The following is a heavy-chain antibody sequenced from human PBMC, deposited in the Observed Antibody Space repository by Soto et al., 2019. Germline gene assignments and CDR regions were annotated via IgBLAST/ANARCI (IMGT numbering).Heavy chain of an antibody. Sequence: QAQLVESGGGLVKPGGSLTLSCAVSGFKVTDYYMSWLRQAPGKGLDWFAMISRSGNTIHYADSVNGRFTISKDNAKNSLYLQMTSLSPEDTAVYYCARGADVFLYSYMDVWGKGTTVIVSS. J-gene: IGHJ6*04. CDR1: GFKVTDYY. CDR2: ISRSGNTI. CDR3: ARGADVFLYSYMDV. D-gene: IGHD2-21*01. V-gene: IGHV3-11*01.